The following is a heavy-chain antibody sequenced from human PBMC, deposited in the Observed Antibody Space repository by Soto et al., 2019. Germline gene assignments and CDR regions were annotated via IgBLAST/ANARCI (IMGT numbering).Heavy chain of an antibody. CDR3: ARDQGTVTTAYGVDV. Sequence: QVQLVQSAAEVKKPGSSVKVSCKASGGTFSSHSISWVRQAPGQGLEWMGRIIPILGIATYAQKLRGRVTITADKSTSTAYMELSSLRSEDTAVYYCARDQGTVTTAYGVDVWGQGTTVTVSS. V-gene: IGHV1-69*08. CDR2: IIPILGIA. D-gene: IGHD4-17*01. CDR1: GGTFSSHS. J-gene: IGHJ6*02.